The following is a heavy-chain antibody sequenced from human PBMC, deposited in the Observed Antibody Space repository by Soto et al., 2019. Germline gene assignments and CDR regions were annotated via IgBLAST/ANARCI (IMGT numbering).Heavy chain of an antibody. CDR3: ARAYSDAFDI. D-gene: IGHD2-15*01. V-gene: IGHV3-11*01. Sequence: WGSLRLSCAASGFKFVDYYISWIRQAPGKGLEWVAYISSSGTGIYYPDSVKGRFTISRDNAKNSLYLQMSSLRAEDTAVYYCARAYSDAFDIWGQGTMVTVSS. CDR2: ISSSGTGI. J-gene: IGHJ3*02. CDR1: GFKFVDYY.